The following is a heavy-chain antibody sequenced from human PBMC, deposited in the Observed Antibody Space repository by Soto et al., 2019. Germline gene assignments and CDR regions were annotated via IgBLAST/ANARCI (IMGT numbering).Heavy chain of an antibody. CDR2: INPDGSTT. V-gene: IGHV3-74*01. CDR3: AKGTPDY. Sequence: GGSLRLSCAASGFTFSTYWMNWVRQAPGKGLVWVSLINPDGSTTTYADSVKGRFTISRDNSKNTLYLQMNSLRAEDTAVYYCAKGTPDYWGQGTLVTVSS. CDR1: GFTFSTYW. J-gene: IGHJ4*02. D-gene: IGHD1-1*01.